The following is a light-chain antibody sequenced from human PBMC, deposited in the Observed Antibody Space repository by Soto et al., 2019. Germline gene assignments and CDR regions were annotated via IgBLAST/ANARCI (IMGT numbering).Light chain of an antibody. CDR3: QQYDNWWT. J-gene: IGKJ1*01. CDR2: AAS. Sequence: EIVLTQSPGTLSVSPGDRVTLSCRASQSISINLAWYQHKPGQAPRVLIYAASTRATGIPDRFSGSGSGTEFTLTISSLHSEDFGVYYCQQYDNWWTFGQGTKVDIK. V-gene: IGKV3-15*01. CDR1: QSISIN.